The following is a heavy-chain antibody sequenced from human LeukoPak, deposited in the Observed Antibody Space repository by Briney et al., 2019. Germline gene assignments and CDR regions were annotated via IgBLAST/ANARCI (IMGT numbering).Heavy chain of an antibody. CDR1: GGSFSGYY. D-gene: IGHD2-2*01. Sequence: SETLSLTCAVYGGSFSGYYWSWIRQPPGKGLEWIGEINHSGSTNYNPSLKSRVTISVDTSKNQFSLKLSSVTAADTAVYYCARSPAEPPYYFDYWGQGTLVTVSS. CDR2: INHSGST. V-gene: IGHV4-34*01. J-gene: IGHJ4*02. CDR3: ARSPAEPPYYFDY.